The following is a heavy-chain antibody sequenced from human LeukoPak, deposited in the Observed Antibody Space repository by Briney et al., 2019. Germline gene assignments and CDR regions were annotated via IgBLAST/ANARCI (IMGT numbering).Heavy chain of an antibody. CDR1: GYSFTSFW. CDR3: ARHYSSGYYYLDY. CDR2: IYPGDSDT. J-gene: IGHJ4*02. D-gene: IGHD3-22*01. V-gene: IGHV5-51*01. Sequence: GESLKISCKGSGYSFTSFWIGWVRQIPGKGHEWMGIIYPGDSDTRYSPSFQGQVTISADKSISTAYLQWSSLKASDTAMYYCARHYSSGYYYLDYWGQGTLVTVSS.